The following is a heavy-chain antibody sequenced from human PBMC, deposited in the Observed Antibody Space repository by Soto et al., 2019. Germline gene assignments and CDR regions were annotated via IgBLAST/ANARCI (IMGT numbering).Heavy chain of an antibody. J-gene: IGHJ4*02. CDR2: IWYDGSNK. D-gene: IGHD4-17*01. V-gene: IGHV3-33*01. CDR3: ARDLIDYGGNPPAY. Sequence: QVQLVESGGGVVQPGRSLRLSCAASGFTFSSYGMHWVRQAPGKGLEWVAGIWYDGSNKYYADTVKGRFTISRDNSKNRLDLQMNSLRAEGMAVYYCARDLIDYGGNPPAYWGQGTLVTVSS. CDR1: GFTFSSYG.